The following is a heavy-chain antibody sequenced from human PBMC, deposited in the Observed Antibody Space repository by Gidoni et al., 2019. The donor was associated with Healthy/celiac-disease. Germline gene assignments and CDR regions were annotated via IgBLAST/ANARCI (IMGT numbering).Heavy chain of an antibody. CDR2: IIPIFGTA. CDR1: GAPFSSYA. CDR3: ACGETYYYYGMDV. J-gene: IGHJ6*02. V-gene: IGHV1-69*06. Sequence: QVQLVQSGAAVKKPGSSVKISCNTSGAPFSSYAISWVRQAPGQGLEWLGGIIPIFGTANYAQKFQGRVTITADKSTSTAYMELSSLRSEDTAVYYCACGETYYYYGMDVWGQGTTVTVSS. D-gene: IGHD7-27*01.